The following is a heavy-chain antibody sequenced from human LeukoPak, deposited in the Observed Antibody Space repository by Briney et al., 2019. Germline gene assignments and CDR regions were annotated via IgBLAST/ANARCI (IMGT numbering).Heavy chain of an antibody. V-gene: IGHV4-61*02. D-gene: IGHD3-16*01. CDR1: GGSISSGSYY. CDR2: IYTSGST. J-gene: IGHJ5*02. CDR3: ARHLSQDWFDP. Sequence: SQTLSLTCTVSGGSISSGSYYWSSIRQPAGKGLEWIGRIYTSGSTNYNPSLKSRVTISVDTSKNQFSLRLSCVTAADTAVYYCARHLSQDWFDPWGQGTLVSVSS.